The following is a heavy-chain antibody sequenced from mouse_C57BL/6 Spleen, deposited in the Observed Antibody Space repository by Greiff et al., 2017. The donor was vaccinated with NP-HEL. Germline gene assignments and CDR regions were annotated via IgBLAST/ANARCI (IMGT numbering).Heavy chain of an antibody. D-gene: IGHD1-1*01. CDR1: GYSITSGYY. V-gene: IGHV3-6*01. CDR3: ERAPTVVADWYVDV. J-gene: IGHJ1*03. CDR2: ISYDGSN. Sequence: EVQLQQSGPGLVKPSQSLSLTCSVTGYSITSGYYWNWIRQFPGKKLGWMGYISYDGSNNYNQPLKNRISITRDKSKNQFFLKLNSVTTEDTATYYCERAPTVVADWYVDVWGTGTTVTVSS.